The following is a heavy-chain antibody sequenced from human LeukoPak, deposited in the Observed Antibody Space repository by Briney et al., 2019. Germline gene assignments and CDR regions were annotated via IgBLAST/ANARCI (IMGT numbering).Heavy chain of an antibody. CDR1: GYSISSGYY. Sequence: KPSETLSLTCTVSGYSISSGYYWGWIRQPPGKGLEWIGSIYYSGSTYYNPSLKSRVTISVDTSKNQFSLKLSSVTAADTAVYYCARHDLAVAGGHDSFDYWGQGTLVTVSS. J-gene: IGHJ4*02. D-gene: IGHD6-19*01. V-gene: IGHV4-38-2*02. CDR3: ARHDLAVAGGHDSFDY. CDR2: IYYSGST.